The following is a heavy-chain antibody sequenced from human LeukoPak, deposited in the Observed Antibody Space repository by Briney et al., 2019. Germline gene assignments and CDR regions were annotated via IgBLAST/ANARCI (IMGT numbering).Heavy chain of an antibody. CDR1: GGSISSYY. CDR3: ARGSGGYVRVLDY. J-gene: IGHJ4*02. V-gene: IGHV4-59*01. D-gene: IGHD5-12*01. CDR2: IYYSGST. Sequence: SETRSLTCTVSGGSISSYYWSWIRQPPGKGLEWIGYIYYSGSTNYNPSLKSRVTISVDTSKNQFSLKLSSVTAADTAVYYCARGSGGYVRVLDYWGQETLVTVFS.